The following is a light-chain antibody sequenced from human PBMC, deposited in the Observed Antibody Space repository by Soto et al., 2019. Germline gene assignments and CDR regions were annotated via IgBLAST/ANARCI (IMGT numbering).Light chain of an antibody. CDR2: AAS. J-gene: IGKJ1*01. V-gene: IGKV1-39*01. CDR1: QSISSY. CDR3: QQSYNTPRT. Sequence: DIQMTQSPSSLSASVGDRVTITCRASQSISSYLNWDQQKAGKAPKLLIYAASNLQSGVPSRFSGGGSGTDFTLTISSLQPEDFATYYCQQSYNTPRTFGQGTKVEIK.